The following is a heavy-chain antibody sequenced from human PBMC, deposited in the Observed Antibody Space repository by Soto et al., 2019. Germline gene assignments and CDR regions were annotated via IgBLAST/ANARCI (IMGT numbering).Heavy chain of an antibody. V-gene: IGHV4-31*03. J-gene: IGHJ4*01. Sequence: SETLSLTCSVSGGSISSGDYYWSWIQQHPGKGLEWIGYIYYSGSAYYNPSLRSRVSMSVDTSKNQFSLKLSSVTAADTAIYFCARNASSKWHYFDYWGQGTRGSVYS. D-gene: IGHD6-13*01. CDR3: ARNASSKWHYFDY. CDR1: GGSISSGDYY. CDR2: IYYSGSA.